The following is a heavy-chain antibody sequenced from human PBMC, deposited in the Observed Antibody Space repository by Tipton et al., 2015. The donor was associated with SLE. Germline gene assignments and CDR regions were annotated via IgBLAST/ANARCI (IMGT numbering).Heavy chain of an antibody. CDR1: GYPFTTFG. CDR2: INTFNAKT. D-gene: IGHD2-15*01. J-gene: IGHJ4*02. Sequence: QLVQSGAEVKKPGASVKVSCKASGYPFTTFGISWVRQAPGQGLEWMGWINTFNAKTNYTQKLQGRVTMTTDTSTNTAYMELNSLRSEDTAVYYCARVGVEGESDFWGQGTLVTVSS. CDR3: ARVGVEGESDF. V-gene: IGHV1-18*01.